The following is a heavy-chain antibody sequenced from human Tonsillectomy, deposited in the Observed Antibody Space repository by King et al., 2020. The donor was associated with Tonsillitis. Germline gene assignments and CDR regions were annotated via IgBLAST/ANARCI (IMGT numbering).Heavy chain of an antibody. Sequence: DVQLVESGGGVVQPGGSLRLSCVASGFTFDDYAMHWVRQAPGKGLEWVSLISGDGGSTNYADSVKGRFTISRDNSKDSLYLQMNSLRTEDTALYYCAKNYYGSGSFYNDAYMDVWGKGTTVTVSS. CDR1: GFTFDDYA. CDR2: ISGDGGST. D-gene: IGHD3-10*01. V-gene: IGHV3-43*02. J-gene: IGHJ6*03. CDR3: AKNYYGSGSFYNDAYMDV.